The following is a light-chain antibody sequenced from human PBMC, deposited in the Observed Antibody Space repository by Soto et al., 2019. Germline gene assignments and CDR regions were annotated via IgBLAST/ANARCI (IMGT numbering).Light chain of an antibody. V-gene: IGLV2-11*01. CDR3: CSYAGSDTDV. CDR1: SSDVGGYNY. Sequence: QSALTRPRSMSGSPGQSVTISCTGTSSDVGGYNYVSWYQQHPGKAPKLIIYEVSERPSGVPDRFSGSKSGNTASLTISGLQAGDEADYYCCSYAGSDTDVFGGGTKLTVL. CDR2: EVS. J-gene: IGLJ2*01.